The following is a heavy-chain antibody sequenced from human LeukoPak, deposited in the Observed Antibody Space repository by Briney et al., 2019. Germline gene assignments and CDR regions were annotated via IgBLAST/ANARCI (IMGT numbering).Heavy chain of an antibody. J-gene: IGHJ4*02. V-gene: IGHV4-39*01. CDR1: GGSISSSTYY. D-gene: IGHD3-9*01. CDR2: VYYTGST. Sequence: SETLSLTCTVSGGSISSSTYYWGWIRQPPGKGLEWIGSVYYTGSTYYNPSLKSRITILLDTSKNQISLKLSSVTAADTAVYYCSRGSYDILTGYSTLGEYWGQGTLVTVSS. CDR3: SRGSYDILTGYSTLGEY.